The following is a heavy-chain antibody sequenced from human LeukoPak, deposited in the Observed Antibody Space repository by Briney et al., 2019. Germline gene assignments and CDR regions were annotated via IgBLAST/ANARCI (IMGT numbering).Heavy chain of an antibody. CDR3: ARDLVGAIPA. CDR2: IYSGGSA. J-gene: IGHJ6*02. D-gene: IGHD1-26*01. Sequence: GGSLRLSCAASGFTVSSNYMSWVGQPQGRGLEWVSVIYSGGSAYYADSVKGRFTISRDNSKNTLYLQMNSLRAEDTAVYYCARDLVGAIPAWGQGTTVTVSS. V-gene: IGHV3-53*01. CDR1: GFTVSSNY.